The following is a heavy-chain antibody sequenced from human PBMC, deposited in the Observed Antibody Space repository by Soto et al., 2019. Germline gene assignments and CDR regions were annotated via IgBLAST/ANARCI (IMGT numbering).Heavy chain of an antibody. D-gene: IGHD1-26*01. CDR3: ARGWYSGRNYFAQ. V-gene: IGHV3-72*01. CDR2: IRNKAYIYTT. Sequence: PGCSLTLSCTSSVFTFSDHYMYLVRQTPVKGLEWIGRIRNKAYIYTTEYAASVKGRFTISRDDSKNSLFLQMNSLKTEDTAVYYCARGWYSGRNYFAQWGQGTLVTVSS. J-gene: IGHJ4*02. CDR1: VFTFSDHY.